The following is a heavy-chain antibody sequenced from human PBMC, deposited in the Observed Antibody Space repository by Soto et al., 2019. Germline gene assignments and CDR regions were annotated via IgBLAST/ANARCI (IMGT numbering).Heavy chain of an antibody. D-gene: IGHD2-2*01. Sequence: GGSLRLACEASGFSFGSWSMHWVRQAPGKGLEWVANIQQDGSEKYYVDSVNGRFTISRDNAKTSLYLQMNSLRVEDTAVYYCARGPQYYCSSSSCSFDSWGQGTLVTVSS. CDR1: GFSFGSWS. CDR2: IQQDGSEK. J-gene: IGHJ4*02. CDR3: ARGPQYYCSSSSCSFDS. V-gene: IGHV3-7*03.